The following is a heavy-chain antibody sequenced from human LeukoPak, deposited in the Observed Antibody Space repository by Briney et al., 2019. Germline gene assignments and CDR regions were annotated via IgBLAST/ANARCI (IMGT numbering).Heavy chain of an antibody. Sequence: SETLSLTCTVSGGSISSSIYYWGWIRQPPGKGLEWIGSIHYSGSTYYNPSLKSRVTISVDTSKNQFSLRLRSVTAADTAVYHCARPSVFGSGDYFDYWGQGLLVTVSS. CDR2: IHYSGST. V-gene: IGHV4-39*01. J-gene: IGHJ4*02. CDR3: ARPSVFGSGDYFDY. D-gene: IGHD3-3*01. CDR1: GGSISSSIYY.